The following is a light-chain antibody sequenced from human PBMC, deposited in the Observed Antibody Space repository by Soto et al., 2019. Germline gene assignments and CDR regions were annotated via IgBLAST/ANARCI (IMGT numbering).Light chain of an antibody. CDR1: QSISNY. CDR2: AAS. Sequence: DLPMTQSPSSLSASVGDRVTITCRASQSISNYLNWYQQKPGKAPKLLIYAASGLQSGVPSRFSGSGSGSDFTLTISSLQPEDFAAYYCQQSFSIPLTFGGGTKVEIK. CDR3: QQSFSIPLT. V-gene: IGKV1-39*01. J-gene: IGKJ4*01.